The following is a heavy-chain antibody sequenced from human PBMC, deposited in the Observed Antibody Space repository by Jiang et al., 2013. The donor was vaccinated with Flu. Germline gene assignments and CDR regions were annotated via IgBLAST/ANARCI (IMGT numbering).Heavy chain of an antibody. CDR2: IYSGGST. CDR3: ARDRGSYDFWSGMQPYGMDV. Sequence: VQLLESGGGLVQPGGSLRLSCAASGFTVSSNYMSWVRQAPGKGLEWVSVIYSGGSTYYADSVKGRFTISRDNSKNTLYLQMNSLRAEDTAVYYCARDRGSYDFWSGMQPYGMDVWGKGTTVTVSS. J-gene: IGHJ6*04. V-gene: IGHV3-66*01. CDR1: GFTVSSNY. D-gene: IGHD3-3*01.